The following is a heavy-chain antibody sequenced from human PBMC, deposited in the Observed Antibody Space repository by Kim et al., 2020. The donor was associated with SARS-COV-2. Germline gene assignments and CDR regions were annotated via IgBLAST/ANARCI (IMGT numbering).Heavy chain of an antibody. CDR2: IYYSGST. Sequence: PSETLSLTCTVSGGSISSYYWSWIRQPPGKGLEWIGYIYYSGSTNYNPSFKSRVTISVHTSKTQFSLKLSSVTAADTAVYYCARQGHRSSWYESYYFDYWGQGTLVTVSS. V-gene: IGHV4-59*08. D-gene: IGHD6-13*01. J-gene: IGHJ4*02. CDR3: ARQGHRSSWYESYYFDY. CDR1: GGSISSYY.